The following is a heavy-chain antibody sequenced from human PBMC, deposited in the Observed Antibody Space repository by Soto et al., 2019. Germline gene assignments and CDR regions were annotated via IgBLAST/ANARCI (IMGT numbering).Heavy chain of an antibody. D-gene: IGHD3-10*01. CDR3: AKDFGAWSDS. Sequence: GGSLRLSCAASGFAFSTYGMHWVRQAPGKGLEWVALISYDGGDFYYADSVKGRFTISRDNSKHTLSLQMDSLRVEDTAVYYCAKDFGAWSDSWGQGTLVTVSS. J-gene: IGHJ5*01. CDR1: GFAFSTYG. V-gene: IGHV3-30*18. CDR2: ISYDGGDF.